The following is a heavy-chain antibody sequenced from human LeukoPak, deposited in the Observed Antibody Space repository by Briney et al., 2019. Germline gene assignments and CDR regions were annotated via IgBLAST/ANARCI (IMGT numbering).Heavy chain of an antibody. CDR1: GFTVSSNY. CDR3: ARAPRFAPDAFDM. D-gene: IGHD3-16*01. Sequence: GGSLRLSCAASGFTVSSNYMSWVRQAPGKGLEWVSVIYSGGSTYYADSVKGRFTISRDNSKNTLYLQMNSLRAEDTAVYYCARAPRFAPDAFDMWGQGTMVTVSS. CDR2: IYSGGST. V-gene: IGHV3-53*01. J-gene: IGHJ3*02.